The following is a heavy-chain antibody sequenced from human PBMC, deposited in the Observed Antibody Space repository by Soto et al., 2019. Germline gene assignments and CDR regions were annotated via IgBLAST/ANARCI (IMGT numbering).Heavy chain of an antibody. J-gene: IGHJ6*02. D-gene: IGHD6-6*01. Sequence: PSETLSLTCTVSGASVSSGSDYWSWIRQPPGKGLEWIGYMYDSGSTNYSPSLKSRVTISVDTSKNQLSLKLSSATAADTAVYYCARSMYSTSAQLYYGMDVWGQGTTVTVSS. CDR1: GASVSSGSDY. CDR2: MYDSGST. V-gene: IGHV4-61*01. CDR3: ARSMYSTSAQLYYGMDV.